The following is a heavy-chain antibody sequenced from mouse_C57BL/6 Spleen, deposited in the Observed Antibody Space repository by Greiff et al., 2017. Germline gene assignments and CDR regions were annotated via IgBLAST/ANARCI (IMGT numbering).Heavy chain of an antibody. V-gene: IGHV1-15*01. CDR2: IDPETGGT. CDR1: GYTFTDYE. Sequence: QVQLQQSGAELVRPGASVTLSCKASGYTFTDYEMHWVKQTPVHGLEWIGAIDPETGGTAYNQKFKGKAILTADKSSSTAYIELRSLTSEDSAVYYCTITTVVARFDYWGQGTTLTVSS. D-gene: IGHD1-1*01. J-gene: IGHJ2*01. CDR3: TITTVVARFDY.